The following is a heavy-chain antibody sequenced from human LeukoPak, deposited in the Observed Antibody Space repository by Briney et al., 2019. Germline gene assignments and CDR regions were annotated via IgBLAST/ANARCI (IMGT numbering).Heavy chain of an antibody. V-gene: IGHV3-30*18. D-gene: IGHD4/OR15-4a*01. Sequence: PGGSLRLSCAASGFTFSSHGMHWVRQAPGKGLEWVAVISYDGSNKYYADSVKGRFTISRDNSKNTLYLQMNSLRAEDTAVYYCAKKSPDYNWFDPWGQGTLVTVSS. CDR3: AKKSPDYNWFDP. CDR1: GFTFSSHG. CDR2: ISYDGSNK. J-gene: IGHJ5*02.